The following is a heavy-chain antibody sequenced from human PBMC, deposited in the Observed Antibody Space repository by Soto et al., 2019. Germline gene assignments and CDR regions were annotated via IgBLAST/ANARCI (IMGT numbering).Heavy chain of an antibody. V-gene: IGHV4-30-4*01. Sequence: QVQLQESGPGLVKPSQTLSLTCTVSGGSISSGDYYWSWIRQPPGKGLEWIGYIYYSGSTYYNPSLKSRVTISLDTSKNQFSLKLSSVTAADTAVYYCARDSSGHWRYDGQEGYFDYWGQGTLVTVSS. CDR3: ARDSSGHWRYDGQEGYFDY. CDR2: IYYSGST. CDR1: GGSISSGDYY. J-gene: IGHJ4*02. D-gene: IGHD5-18*01.